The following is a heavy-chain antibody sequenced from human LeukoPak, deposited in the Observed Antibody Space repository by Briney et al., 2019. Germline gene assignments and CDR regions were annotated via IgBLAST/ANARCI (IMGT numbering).Heavy chain of an antibody. D-gene: IGHD3-22*01. CDR2: IAPSVDTT. CDR1: AYTFSNYL. CDR3: ARGPPGRVYDSSKKGLFDP. J-gene: IGHJ5*02. V-gene: IGHV1-46*01. Sequence: GASVKVSCKASAYTFSNYLLHWVRQAPGQGLEWVGRIAPSVDTTNYAQKFRDRVTMTRDTSTSTVYMELSSLRSEDTATYYCARGPPGRVYDSSKKGLFDPWGQGTLVTVSS.